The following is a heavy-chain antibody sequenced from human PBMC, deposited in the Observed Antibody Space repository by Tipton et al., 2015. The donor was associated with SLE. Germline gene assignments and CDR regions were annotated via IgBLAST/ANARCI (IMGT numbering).Heavy chain of an antibody. D-gene: IGHD3-22*01. V-gene: IGHV4-34*01. CDR1: GGSFSGYY. CDR2: INHSGST. Sequence: TLSLTCAVYGGSFSGYYWSWIRQPPGKGLEWIGEINHSGSTNYNPSLKSRVTISADTSKNQFSLKLSSVTAADTAVYYCARGGYYDSSGYFDYWGQGTLVTVSS. J-gene: IGHJ4*02. CDR3: ARGGYYDSSGYFDY.